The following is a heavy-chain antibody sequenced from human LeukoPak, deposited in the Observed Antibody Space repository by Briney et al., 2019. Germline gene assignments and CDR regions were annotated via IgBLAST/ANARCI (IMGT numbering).Heavy chain of an antibody. CDR2: ISAYNGDT. Sequence: ASVKVSCKASGYTFSSYGISWVRQAPGQGPEWMGWISAYNGDTNYAQRLQGRVTMTTDTSTSTAYMELRSLRSDDTAVYYCAREIAATGVFDYWGQGTLVTVSS. J-gene: IGHJ4*02. CDR3: AREIAATGVFDY. CDR1: GYTFSSYG. V-gene: IGHV1-18*01. D-gene: IGHD6-13*01.